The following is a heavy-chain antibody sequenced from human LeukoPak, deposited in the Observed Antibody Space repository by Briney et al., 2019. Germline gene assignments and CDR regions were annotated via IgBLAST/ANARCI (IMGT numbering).Heavy chain of an antibody. CDR1: GFTFASYG. V-gene: IGHV3-30*18. CDR2: ISYDGSNK. Sequence: GRSMRLSCAAAGFTFASYGMDWVRQAPGKGLEXXXXISYDGSNKYYADSMKGRFTISRDNSKNTLYPHMNSLRAEDTAVYYCAKDFSSSWHDAFDIWGQGTMVTVSS. J-gene: IGHJ3*02. D-gene: IGHD6-13*01. CDR3: AKDFSSSWHDAFDI.